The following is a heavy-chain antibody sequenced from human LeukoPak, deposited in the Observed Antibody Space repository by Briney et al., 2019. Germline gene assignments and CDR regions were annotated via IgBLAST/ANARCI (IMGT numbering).Heavy chain of an antibody. CDR2: ISGSGGST. CDR1: GFTFSSYA. D-gene: IGHD3-10*01. V-gene: IGHV3-23*01. Sequence: PGGSLRLSCAASGFTFSSYAMSWVRQAPGKGLEWVSAISGSGGSTYYADSVKGRFTISRDNSKNTLYLQMNSLRAEDTAVYYCARERYGSGSYSYYYYGMDVWGQGTTVTVSS. J-gene: IGHJ6*02. CDR3: ARERYGSGSYSYYYYGMDV.